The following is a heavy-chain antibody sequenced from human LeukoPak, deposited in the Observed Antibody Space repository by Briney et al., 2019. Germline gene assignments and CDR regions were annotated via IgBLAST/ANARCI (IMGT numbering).Heavy chain of an antibody. J-gene: IGHJ4*02. Sequence: ASVKVSCKASGYTFTDYYMRWVRQAPGQGLEWMGWINPNSGGTNYAQNFQGRVTMTWDTSISTAYMELNRLRSDDTAVYYCARDLIGGSYYMDYWGQGTLVTVSS. V-gene: IGHV1-2*02. D-gene: IGHD1-26*01. CDR1: GYTFTDYY. CDR2: INPNSGGT. CDR3: ARDLIGGSYYMDY.